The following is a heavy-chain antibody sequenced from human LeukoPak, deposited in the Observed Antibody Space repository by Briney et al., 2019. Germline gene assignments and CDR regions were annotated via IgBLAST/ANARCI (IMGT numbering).Heavy chain of an antibody. CDR1: RLPVSVNY. D-gene: IGHD5-18*01. Sequence: GGSLRLSCAASRLPVSVNYMGWVPQAPGKGLEWVSLIYSGGSTYYTDSVKGRFTISRDTSKNTLYLQMNSLRDEDTAVYFCAREGSYGPGYFDYWGQGTLVTVSS. CDR3: AREGSYGPGYFDY. CDR2: IYSGGST. J-gene: IGHJ4*02. V-gene: IGHV3-53*01.